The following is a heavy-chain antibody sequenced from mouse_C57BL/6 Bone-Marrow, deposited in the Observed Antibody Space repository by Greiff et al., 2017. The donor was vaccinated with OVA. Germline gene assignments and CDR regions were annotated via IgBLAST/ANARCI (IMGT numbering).Heavy chain of an antibody. CDR3: ARVHYYYGSSYWYVDV. CDR2: IDPSDSYT. CDR1: GYTFTSYW. Sequence: VKLQQPGAELVRPGTSVKLSCKASGYTFTSYWMHWVKQRPGQGLEWIGVIDPSDSYTNYNQKFKGKATLTVDTSSSTAYMQLSSLTSESSAVYDCARVHYYYGSSYWYVDVWGTGTTVTVSS. D-gene: IGHD1-1*01. V-gene: IGHV1-59*01. J-gene: IGHJ1*03.